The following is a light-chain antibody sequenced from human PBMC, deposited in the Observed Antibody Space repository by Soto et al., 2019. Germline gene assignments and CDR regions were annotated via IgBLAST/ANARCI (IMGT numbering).Light chain of an antibody. Sequence: QSVLTQPPSASGTPGQRVSISCSGSDSNIGSNTVNWYQQVPGTAPKLLIHSDNQRPSGVPDRFSGSKSGTSASLAISGLQSEDESDYYCGAWDDSLNGVVFGGGTKLTVL. V-gene: IGLV1-44*01. J-gene: IGLJ2*01. CDR1: DSNIGSNT. CDR3: GAWDDSLNGVV. CDR2: SDN.